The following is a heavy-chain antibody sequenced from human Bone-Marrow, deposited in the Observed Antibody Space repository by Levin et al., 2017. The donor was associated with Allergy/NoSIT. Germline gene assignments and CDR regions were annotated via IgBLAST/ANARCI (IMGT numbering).Heavy chain of an antibody. Sequence: VASVKVSCKASGDTFNRYIISWVRQAPGQGLEWMGGIIPIYNTPKYAQKFQGRVTIIAEDSTGTGYMELSSLTSEDTAVYYCARDGLGYCSGDNCLDAFDVWGQGTMVIVSS. CDR1: GDTFNRYI. CDR2: IIPIYNTP. CDR3: ARDGLGYCSGDNCLDAFDV. J-gene: IGHJ3*01. D-gene: IGHD2-15*01. V-gene: IGHV1-69*13.